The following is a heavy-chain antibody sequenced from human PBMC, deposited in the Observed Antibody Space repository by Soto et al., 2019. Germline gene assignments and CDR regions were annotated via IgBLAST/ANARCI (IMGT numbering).Heavy chain of an antibody. J-gene: IGHJ6*02. CDR3: ASCIAARPGYYYYGMDV. CDR1: GGSFSGYY. D-gene: IGHD6-6*01. CDR2: INHSGST. Sequence: NPSETLSLTCAVYGGSFSGYYWSWIRQPPGKGLEWIGEINHSGSTNYNPSLKSRVTISVDTSKNQFSLKLSSVTAADTAVYYCASCIAARPGYYYYGMDVWGQGTTVTVSS. V-gene: IGHV4-34*01.